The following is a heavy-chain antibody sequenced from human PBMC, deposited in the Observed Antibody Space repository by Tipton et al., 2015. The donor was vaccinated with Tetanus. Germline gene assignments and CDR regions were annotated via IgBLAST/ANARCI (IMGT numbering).Heavy chain of an antibody. CDR3: ARLGSFGSFYSGMDV. D-gene: IGHD3-10*01. J-gene: IGHJ6*02. CDR2: LYPGDSDT. CDR1: GYTFTSYW. V-gene: IGHV5-51*03. Sequence: QLVQSGPEVKKPGESLKISCKGSGYTFTSYWIGWVRQMPGKGLEWMGILYPGDSDTRYSPSFQGQVTISADKSISTAYLHWSSLKASATAIYYCARLGSFGSFYSGMDVWGQGTTVTVSS.